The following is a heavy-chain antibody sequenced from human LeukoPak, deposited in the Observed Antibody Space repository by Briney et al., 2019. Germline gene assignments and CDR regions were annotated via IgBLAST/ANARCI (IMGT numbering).Heavy chain of an antibody. Sequence: ASVKASCKASGYTFTGYYMHWMRQAPGQGPEWMGWINPNSGGTSYAQKFQGRVTMTRDTSISTAYMELSRLRSDDTAVYYCARAKVIVPDYWGQGTLVTVSS. CDR1: GYTFTGYY. V-gene: IGHV1-2*02. J-gene: IGHJ4*02. CDR2: INPNSGGT. D-gene: IGHD5-18*01. CDR3: ARAKVIVPDY.